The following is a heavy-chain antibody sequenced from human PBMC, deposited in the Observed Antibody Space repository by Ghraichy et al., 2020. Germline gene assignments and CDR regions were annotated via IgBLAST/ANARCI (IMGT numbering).Heavy chain of an antibody. D-gene: IGHD6-13*01. V-gene: IGHV3-30*04. CDR2: ISYDGSNK. CDR1: GFTFSSYA. J-gene: IGHJ4*02. Sequence: GGSLRLSCAASGFTFSSYAMHWVHQAPGKGLEWVAVISYDGSNKYYADSVKGRFTISRDNSKNTLYLQMNSLRAEDTAVYYCARLPGYSSSWYVEYYFDYWGQGTLVTVSS. CDR3: ARLPGYSSSWYVEYYFDY.